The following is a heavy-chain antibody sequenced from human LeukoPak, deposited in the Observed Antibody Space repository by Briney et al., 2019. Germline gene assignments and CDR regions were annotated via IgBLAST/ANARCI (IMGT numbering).Heavy chain of an antibody. CDR2: ISAYNGNT. Sequence: ASVKVSCKASGYTFTSYGISWVRQAPGQGREWMGWISAYNGNTNYAQKLQGRVTMTTDTSTSTAYMELRSLRSDDTAVYYCARDGRRYSYGYTPDYWGQGTLVTVSS. CDR3: ARDGRRYSYGYTPDY. V-gene: IGHV1-18*01. J-gene: IGHJ4*02. D-gene: IGHD5-18*01. CDR1: GYTFTSYG.